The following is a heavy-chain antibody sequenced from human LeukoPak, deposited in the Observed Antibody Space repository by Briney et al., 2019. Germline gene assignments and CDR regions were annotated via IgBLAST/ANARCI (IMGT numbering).Heavy chain of an antibody. Sequence: GSSVKVSCKASGDTFKTYAISWVRQAPGQGFAWMGGIFATFATTTYAQNFQGRVTITADESTNTAYMDVNSLTSEDTAVYYCALPKYNWNGGDYYYYYMDVWGKGTTVTVSS. D-gene: IGHD1-20*01. J-gene: IGHJ6*03. V-gene: IGHV1-69*01. CDR2: IFATFATT. CDR1: GDTFKTYA. CDR3: ALPKYNWNGGDYYYYYMDV.